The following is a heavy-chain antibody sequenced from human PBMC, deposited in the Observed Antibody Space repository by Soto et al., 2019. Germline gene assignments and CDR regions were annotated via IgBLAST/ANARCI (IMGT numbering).Heavy chain of an antibody. D-gene: IGHD5-12*01. Sequence: QVHLVQSGVEVKTPGASVKVSCQASGYTFFTYDISWVRQAPGQGLEWMGGISTYSGDTKYAQKFQGRGTMTTDTTTPTAYLELRSLRSDDTSVYYCARHHGPTTSENWFDPWGQGTLVTVSS. CDR3: ARHHGPTTSENWFDP. CDR2: ISTYSGDT. J-gene: IGHJ5*02. V-gene: IGHV1-18*01. CDR1: GYTFFTYD.